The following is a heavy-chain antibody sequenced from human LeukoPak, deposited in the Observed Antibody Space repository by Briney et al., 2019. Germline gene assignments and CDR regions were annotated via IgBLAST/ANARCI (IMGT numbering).Heavy chain of an antibody. J-gene: IGHJ4*02. V-gene: IGHV1-2*02. D-gene: IGHD3/OR15-3a*01. CDR1: GYTFTGYY. CDR3: ARDPRTGPFDY. CDR2: INPNSGGT. Sequence: GASVKVSCKASGYTFTGYYVHWVRQASGQGLEWMGWINPNSGGTNYAQKLQGRVTMTTDTSTSTAYMELRSLRSDDTAVYYCARDPRTGPFDYWGQGTLVTVSS.